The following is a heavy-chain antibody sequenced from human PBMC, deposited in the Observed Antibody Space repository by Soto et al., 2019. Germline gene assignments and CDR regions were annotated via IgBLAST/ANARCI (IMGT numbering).Heavy chain of an antibody. CDR3: ARSGDYRRYYYYGMDV. D-gene: IGHD4-17*01. J-gene: IGHJ6*02. CDR2: IIPIFGTA. Sequence: QVQLVQSGAEVKKPGTSVKVSCKASGYTFTSNGISWVRQAPGQGLEWMGGIIPIFGTANYAQKFQGRVTITADESTSTAYMELSSLRSEDTAVYYCARSGDYRRYYYYGMDVWGQGTTVTVSS. V-gene: IGHV1-69*13. CDR1: GYTFTSNG.